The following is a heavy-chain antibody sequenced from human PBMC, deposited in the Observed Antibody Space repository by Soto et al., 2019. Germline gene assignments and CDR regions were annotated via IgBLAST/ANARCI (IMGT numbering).Heavy chain of an antibody. V-gene: IGHV5-10-1*01. CDR3: ARRMTLVG. Sequence: GESLKISCQGSGDSFATYWINWVRQMPGKGLEWMGRIDPDDSHTNYSPSLQGHVTISVDKSINTAYLHWNSLKASDNAMYYCARRMTLVGWGQGTLVTVSS. CDR1: GDSFATYW. CDR2: IDPDDSHT. J-gene: IGHJ4*02. D-gene: IGHD2-15*01.